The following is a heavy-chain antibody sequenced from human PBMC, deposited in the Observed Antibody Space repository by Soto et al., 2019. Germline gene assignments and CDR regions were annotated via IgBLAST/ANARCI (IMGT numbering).Heavy chain of an antibody. Sequence: QVQLVQSGAEVKKSGASVKVSCKPSGYSFSDYFIQWVRQAPGQGLEWVAWINPKTAATNYAKKFQGRVSLTWATSYTTAYMELNRLRPDDTAVYYCARIKWGLNYYNGMDVWGQGTTVIVSS. CDR1: GYSFSDYF. J-gene: IGHJ6*02. D-gene: IGHD1-26*01. CDR2: INPKTAAT. V-gene: IGHV1-2*02. CDR3: ARIKWGLNYYNGMDV.